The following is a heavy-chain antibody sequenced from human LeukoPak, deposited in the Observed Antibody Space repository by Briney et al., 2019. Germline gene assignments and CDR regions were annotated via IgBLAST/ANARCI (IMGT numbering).Heavy chain of an antibody. J-gene: IGHJ4*02. Sequence: GGSLRLSCAASGFTFSSYWMSWVRQAPGKGLELVANIKQDGSEKYYVDSVKGRFTISRDNAKNSLYLQMNSLRAEDTAVYYCAREMYSSSWYRGLTNFDYWGQGTLVTVSS. V-gene: IGHV3-7*01. CDR3: AREMYSSSWYRGLTNFDY. CDR1: GFTFSSYW. CDR2: IKQDGSEK. D-gene: IGHD6-13*01.